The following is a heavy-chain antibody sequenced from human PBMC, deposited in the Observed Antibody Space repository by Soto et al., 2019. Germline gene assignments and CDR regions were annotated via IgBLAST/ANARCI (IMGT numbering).Heavy chain of an antibody. CDR2: IIPIFGTA. Sequence: GASVKVSCKASGGTFSSYAISWVRQAPGQGLEWMGGIIPIFGTANYAQKFQGRVTITADESTSTAYMELSSLRSEDTAVYYCARGTHYYDSSGPDAFDIWGQGTMVTVS. V-gene: IGHV1-69*13. CDR1: GGTFSSYA. D-gene: IGHD3-22*01. CDR3: ARGTHYYDSSGPDAFDI. J-gene: IGHJ3*02.